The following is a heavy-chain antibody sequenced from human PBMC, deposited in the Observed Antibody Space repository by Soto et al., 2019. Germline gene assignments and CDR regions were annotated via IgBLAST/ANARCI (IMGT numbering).Heavy chain of an antibody. CDR1: GYTFTSHG. Sequence: QVQLVQSGAEVKKPGASVKVSCKGSGYTFTSHGITWVRQAPGQGLEWMGWSSADNGDTKYAKKVQGRVTMTTETSTRTAYMELRSLRFDDTAIYYCARPRKWLRSGSMDVWGQGTTVTVSS. D-gene: IGHD5-12*01. J-gene: IGHJ6*02. CDR3: ARPRKWLRSGSMDV. V-gene: IGHV1-18*01. CDR2: SSADNGDT.